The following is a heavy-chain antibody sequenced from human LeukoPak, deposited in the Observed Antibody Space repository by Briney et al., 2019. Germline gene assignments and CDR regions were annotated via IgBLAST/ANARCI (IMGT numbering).Heavy chain of an antibody. J-gene: IGHJ4*02. Sequence: GGSLRLSCAASGFTFTKYALNWVRQAPGKGLEWVSGISGSGDTTYYADSVKGRFTISRDKSKNTLYLHLNSLRAEDTAVYYCAKDTGGNFDYWGQGTLVTVSS. CDR3: AKDTGGNFDY. CDR1: GFTFTKYA. CDR2: ISGSGDTT. D-gene: IGHD2-8*02. V-gene: IGHV3-23*01.